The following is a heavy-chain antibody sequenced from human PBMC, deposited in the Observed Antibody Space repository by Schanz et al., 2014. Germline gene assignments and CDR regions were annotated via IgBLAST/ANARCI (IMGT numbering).Heavy chain of an antibody. CDR1: GFTLSNYA. Sequence: VQLVESGGGLAQPGGSLRLSCAASGFTLSNYAMSWVRQAPGKGLEWVSAISGGGGTPYYTDSVKGRFTISRDNSKNTLYLQMNSLRAEDTAVYFCAKIERNEDWGQGTLVTVSS. V-gene: IGHV3-23*04. J-gene: IGHJ4*02. CDR2: ISGGGGTP. D-gene: IGHD1-1*01. CDR3: AKIERNED.